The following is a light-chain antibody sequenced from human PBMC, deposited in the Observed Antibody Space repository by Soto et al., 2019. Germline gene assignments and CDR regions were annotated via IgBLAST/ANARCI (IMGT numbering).Light chain of an antibody. CDR2: GNS. Sequence: QSVLTQPPSVSGAPGQRVTISCTGSRSNIGAGYDVHWYQQLPGTAPKLLIYGNSNRPSGVPDRFSGSKSGTSASLAITGLQPEDEADYYCQSYDSSLSGWVFGGGTKLTVL. CDR1: RSNIGAGYD. V-gene: IGLV1-40*01. J-gene: IGLJ3*02. CDR3: QSYDSSLSGWV.